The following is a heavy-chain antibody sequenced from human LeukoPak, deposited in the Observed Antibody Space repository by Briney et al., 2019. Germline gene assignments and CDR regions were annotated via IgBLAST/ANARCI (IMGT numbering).Heavy chain of an antibody. D-gene: IGHD3-3*01. CDR1: GGSISSGGYY. CDR2: IYYSGST. Sequence: SETLSLTCTVSGGSISSGGYYWSWIRQHPGKGLEWTGYIYYSGSTYYNPSLKSRVTISVDTSKNQFSLKLSSVTAADTAVYYCARIVLRFSEWLPDYGMDVWGQGTTVTVSS. V-gene: IGHV4-31*03. J-gene: IGHJ6*02. CDR3: ARIVLRFSEWLPDYGMDV.